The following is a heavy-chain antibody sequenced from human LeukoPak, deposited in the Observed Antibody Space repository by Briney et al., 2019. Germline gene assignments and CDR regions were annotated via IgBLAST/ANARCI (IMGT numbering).Heavy chain of an antibody. CDR3: ARDKPYSSGWYDALDI. V-gene: IGHV1-18*01. CDR2: ISAYNGNT. Sequence: ASVKVSCKASGYTFTSYGISWVRQAPGQGLEWMGWISAYNGNTNYAQKLQGRVTMTTDTSTSTAYMELRSLRSDDTAVYYCARDKPYSSGWYDALDIWGQGTMVTVSS. J-gene: IGHJ3*02. CDR1: GYTFTSYG. D-gene: IGHD6-19*01.